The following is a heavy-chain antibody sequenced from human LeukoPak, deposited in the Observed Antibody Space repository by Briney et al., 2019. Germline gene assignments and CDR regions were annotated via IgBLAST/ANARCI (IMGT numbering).Heavy chain of an antibody. CDR1: GFTFDDYA. Sequence: GGSLRLSCAASGFTFDDYAMHWVRQAPGKGLEWVSGISWNSGSIGYADSVKGRFTISRGNAKNSLYLQMNSLRAEDMALYYCAKDKGVGATRGIDYWGQGTLVTVSS. D-gene: IGHD1-26*01. CDR2: ISWNSGSI. J-gene: IGHJ4*02. CDR3: AKDKGVGATRGIDY. V-gene: IGHV3-9*03.